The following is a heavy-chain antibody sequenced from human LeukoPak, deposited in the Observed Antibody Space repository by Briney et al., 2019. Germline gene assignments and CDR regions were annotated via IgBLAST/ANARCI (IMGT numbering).Heavy chain of an antibody. V-gene: IGHV3-48*03. Sequence: GGSLRLSCEASGFTFSDYEMNWVRQPPGKGLEWASYMSSSGNVKYYADSVKGRFTISRDNAKNSLYLQMNSLRAEDTAVYYCASNTYGDYVSFDYWGQGTLVIVSS. CDR2: MSSSGNVK. CDR3: ASNTYGDYVSFDY. CDR1: GFTFSDYE. D-gene: IGHD4-17*01. J-gene: IGHJ4*02.